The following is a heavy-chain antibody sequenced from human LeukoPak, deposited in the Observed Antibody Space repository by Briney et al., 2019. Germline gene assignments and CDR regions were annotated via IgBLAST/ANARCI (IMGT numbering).Heavy chain of an antibody. D-gene: IGHD3-22*01. Sequence: GGPLRLSCAASGFSFSTYSMNWVRQAPGKGLEWVSYISSSSSTIYYADSVKGRFTISRDNAKNSLYLQMNSLRAEDTAVYYCARADYYYDSSGSRGDAFDIWGQGTMVTVSS. CDR2: ISSSSSTI. V-gene: IGHV3-48*01. CDR3: ARADYYYDSSGSRGDAFDI. J-gene: IGHJ3*02. CDR1: GFSFSTYS.